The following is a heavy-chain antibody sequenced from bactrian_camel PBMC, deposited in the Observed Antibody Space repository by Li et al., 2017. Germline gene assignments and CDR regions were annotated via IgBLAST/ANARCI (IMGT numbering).Heavy chain of an antibody. D-gene: IGHD2*01. CDR1: GFTDSYDNYY. CDR3: AVRLGRCSGNILEKFFGV. Sequence: VQLVESGGGSVHAGGSLRLSCIGSGFTDSYDNYYMGWFRQAPGKEREGVAAIDIDGRTTYAESVKVRFTISKDNAKNTLNLQMNSLRPEDTAMYYCAVRLGRCSGNILEKFFGVWGQGTQVTVS. V-gene: IGHV3S55*01. CDR2: IDIDGRT. J-gene: IGHJ6*01.